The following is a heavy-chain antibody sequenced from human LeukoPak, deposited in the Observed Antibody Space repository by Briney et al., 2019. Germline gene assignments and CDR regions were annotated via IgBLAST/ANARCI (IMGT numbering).Heavy chain of an antibody. D-gene: IGHD3-10*01. V-gene: IGHV3-7*01. J-gene: IGHJ5*02. CDR2: INQDGNEK. CDR3: ARALITMVRRLLISDDGFDP. Sequence: GGSLRLSCAASGFTFSLYWMSWVRQAPGKGLEWVANINQDGNEKYSVDSVKGRFTISRDNAKNSLYLQMNSLRVEDTAVYYCARALITMVRRLLISDDGFDPWGQGTLVTVSS. CDR1: GFTFSLYW.